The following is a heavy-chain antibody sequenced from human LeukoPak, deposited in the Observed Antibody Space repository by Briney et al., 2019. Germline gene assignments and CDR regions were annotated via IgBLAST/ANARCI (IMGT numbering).Heavy chain of an antibody. CDR1: GFTFSSYW. V-gene: IGHV3-7*01. CDR3: XXXXXXXESDY. CDR2: IKEDEGER. J-gene: IGHJ4*01. Sequence: GGSLRLSCAASGFTFSSYWMSWVRQAPGKGLEWVANIKEDEGERYYVDSVKGRFTISRDNAKNVLYLHLNSLRAEDTAVYYGXXXXXXXESDYXXXGXLVTVPS.